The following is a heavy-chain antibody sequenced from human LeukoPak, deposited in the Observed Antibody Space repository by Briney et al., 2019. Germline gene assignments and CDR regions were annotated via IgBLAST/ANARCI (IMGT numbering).Heavy chain of an antibody. D-gene: IGHD1-26*01. Sequence: SVKVSCKASGGTFSSYAISWVRQAPGQGLEWMGGIIPIFGTANYEQKFQGSVTITTDEHTSTAYMELSSLRSEDTAVYYCASKSLVGATESDAFDIWGQGTMVTVSS. J-gene: IGHJ3*02. CDR3: ASKSLVGATESDAFDI. CDR1: GGTFSSYA. CDR2: IIPIFGTA. V-gene: IGHV1-69*05.